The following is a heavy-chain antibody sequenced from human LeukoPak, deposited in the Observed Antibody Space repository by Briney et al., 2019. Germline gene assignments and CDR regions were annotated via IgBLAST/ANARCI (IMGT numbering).Heavy chain of an antibody. V-gene: IGHV4-34*01. CDR3: TRAYDFWSGYSINWFDP. J-gene: IGHJ5*02. CDR2: INHRGST. Sequence: PSETLSLTCAVYGGSFSVYYWSWIRQPPWKGLEWIGEINHRGSTNYNPSLKSRVTISVDTSKEQFSLKLSPVTAADTAVYYCTRAYDFWSGYSINWFDPWGQGTLVTASS. D-gene: IGHD3-3*01. CDR1: GGSFSVYY.